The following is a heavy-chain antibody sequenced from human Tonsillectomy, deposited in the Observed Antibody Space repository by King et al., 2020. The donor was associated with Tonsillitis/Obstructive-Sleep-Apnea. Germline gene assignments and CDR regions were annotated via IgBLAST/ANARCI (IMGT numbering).Heavy chain of an antibody. CDR1: GGSFSGYY. J-gene: IGHJ4*02. CDR2: INHSGST. V-gene: IGHV4-34*01. CDR3: GGSYQLLFASSGY. D-gene: IGHD2-2*01. Sequence: VQLQKWGAGLLKPSETLSLTCAVYGGSFSGYYWSWIRQPPGKGLEWIGEINHSGSTNYNPSLKSRVTISVDTSKNQFSLKLSSVTAADTAVYYCGGSYQLLFASSGYWGQGTLVTVSS.